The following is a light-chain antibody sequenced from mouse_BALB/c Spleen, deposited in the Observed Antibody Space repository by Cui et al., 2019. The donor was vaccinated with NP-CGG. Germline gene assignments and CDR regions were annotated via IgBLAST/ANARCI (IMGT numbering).Light chain of an antibody. Sequence: QAVVTQESALTTLPGETVTLTCRSSTGAVITSNYANWVQEKPDHLFTGLIGGTNNRAPGVPARFSGSLIGDKAALTITGAQTEDEAIYFCALWYSNHWVCGGGTKLTGL. CDR3: ALWYSNHWV. V-gene: IGLV1*01. CDR2: GTN. J-gene: IGLJ1*01. CDR1: TGAVITSNY.